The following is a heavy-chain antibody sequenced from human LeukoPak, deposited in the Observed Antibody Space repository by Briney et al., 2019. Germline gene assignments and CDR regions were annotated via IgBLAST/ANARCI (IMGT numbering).Heavy chain of an antibody. CDR3: ARVEEVVGATEVDY. CDR2: INPNSGGT. CDR1: GYTFTDYY. J-gene: IGHJ4*02. V-gene: IGHV1-2*02. D-gene: IGHD1-26*01. Sequence: GASVKVSCKASGYTFTDYYMHWVRQAPGQGLEWMGWINPNSGGTNYAQKFQGRVTMTRDTSISTAYMEPSRLRSDDTAVYYCARVEEVVGATEVDYWGQGTLVTVSS.